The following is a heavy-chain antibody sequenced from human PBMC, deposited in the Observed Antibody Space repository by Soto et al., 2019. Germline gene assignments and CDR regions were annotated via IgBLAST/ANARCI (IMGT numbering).Heavy chain of an antibody. CDR2: INWNGGST. CDR1: GFTFDDYG. CDR3: ARIGLDVVVTDHDAFDI. V-gene: IGHV3-20*04. J-gene: IGHJ3*02. Sequence: EVQLVESGGGVVRPGGSLRLSCAASGFTFDDYGMSWVRQAPGKGLEWVSGINWNGGSTGYADSVKGRFTISRDNAKNSLYLQMNSLRAEDTALYYCARIGLDVVVTDHDAFDIWGRGTMVTVSS. D-gene: IGHD2-21*02.